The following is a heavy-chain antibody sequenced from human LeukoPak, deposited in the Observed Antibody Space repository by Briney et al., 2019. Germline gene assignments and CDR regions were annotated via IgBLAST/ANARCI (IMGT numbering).Heavy chain of an antibody. J-gene: IGHJ6*02. CDR2: INSDGSST. CDR1: GFTFSSYW. D-gene: IGHD3-10*01. Sequence: RGSLRLSCAASGFTFSSYWMHWVRQAPGKGLVWVSRINSDGSSTSYADSVEGRFTISRDNAKNTLYLQMNSLRAEDTAVYYCARDRPDRILWFGDGLEYGMDVWGQGTTVTVSS. V-gene: IGHV3-74*01. CDR3: ARDRPDRILWFGDGLEYGMDV.